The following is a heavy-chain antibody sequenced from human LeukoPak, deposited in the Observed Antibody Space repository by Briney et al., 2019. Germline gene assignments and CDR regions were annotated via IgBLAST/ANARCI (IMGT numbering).Heavy chain of an antibody. CDR1: GFTFDDYG. Sequence: GGSLRLSCAASGFTFDDYGMSWVRHAPGKGLEWVSYISSSSSTIYYADSVKGRFTISRDNAKNSLYLQMNSLRAEDTAVYYCKTVVTHDYWGQGTLVTVSS. CDR3: KTVVTHDY. J-gene: IGHJ4*02. D-gene: IGHD4-23*01. CDR2: ISSSSSTI. V-gene: IGHV3-48*01.